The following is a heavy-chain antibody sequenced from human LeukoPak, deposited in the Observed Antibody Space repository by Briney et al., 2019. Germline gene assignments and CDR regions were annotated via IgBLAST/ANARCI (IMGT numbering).Heavy chain of an antibody. J-gene: IGHJ2*01. V-gene: IGHV4-59*01. CDR1: GGSISSYY. CDR3: ARYRRGIVVVPAADWYFDL. Sequence: PSETLSLTCTVSGGSISSYYWSWIRQPPGKGLEWIGYIYYSGSTNYNPSLKSRVTISVDTSKNQFSLKLSSVTAADTAVYYCARYRRGIVVVPAADWYFDLWGRGTPVTVSS. D-gene: IGHD2-2*01. CDR2: IYYSGST.